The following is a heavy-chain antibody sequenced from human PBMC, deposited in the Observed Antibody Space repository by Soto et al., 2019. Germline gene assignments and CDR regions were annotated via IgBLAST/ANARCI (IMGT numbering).Heavy chain of an antibody. CDR2: VIPLLDAS. J-gene: IGHJ6*03. D-gene: IGHD1-26*01. Sequence: QVQLVQSGAEVKKPGSSVKISCTASGDTFNDSTFTWVRRAPGQGLEWMGRVIPLLDASNYAEKFQDRVTITADKSTNTAYLELSGLKSEDSAIYYCASGKTQMTQDRMGFYYYMYVWGKGTTVTVSS. V-gene: IGHV1-69*08. CDR1: GDTFNDST. CDR3: ASGKTQMTQDRMGFYYYMYV.